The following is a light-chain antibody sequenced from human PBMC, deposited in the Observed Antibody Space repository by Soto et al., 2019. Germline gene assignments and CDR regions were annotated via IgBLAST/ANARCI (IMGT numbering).Light chain of an antibody. CDR1: QSVSTW. CDR2: DAS. V-gene: IGKV1-5*01. CDR3: QQYHTYSYT. J-gene: IGKJ2*01. Sequence: DIQMTQSPSTLSASVGDRVTITCRASQSVSTWLAWYQQKSGEAPKLLIYDASSLETGVPIRFSGGGSGTEFTLIISSLQPDDSATYYCQQYHTYSYTFGQGTKLEIK.